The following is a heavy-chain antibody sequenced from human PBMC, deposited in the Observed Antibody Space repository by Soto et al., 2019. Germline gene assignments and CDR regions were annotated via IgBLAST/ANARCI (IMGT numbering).Heavy chain of an antibody. CDR3: ARVNPNSSSWYSKAFDY. CDR1: GGTFSSYA. Sequence: QVQLVQSGAEVKKPGSSVKVSCKASGGTFSSYAISWVQQAPGQGLEWMGGIIPIFGTANYAQKFQGRVTITADESTSTAYMELSSLRSEDTAVYYCARVNPNSSSWYSKAFDYWGQGTLVTVSS. CDR2: IIPIFGTA. D-gene: IGHD6-13*01. J-gene: IGHJ4*02. V-gene: IGHV1-69*01.